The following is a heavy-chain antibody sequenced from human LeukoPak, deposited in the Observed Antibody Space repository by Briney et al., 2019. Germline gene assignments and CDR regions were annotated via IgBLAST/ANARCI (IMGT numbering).Heavy chain of an antibody. D-gene: IGHD1-14*01. CDR2: ISSSGSTI. CDR3: ARDIKDFDY. J-gene: IGHJ4*02. Sequence: LSLTCTVSGGPMNSYYMSWIRQAPGKGLEWVSYISSSGSTIYYADSVKGRFTISRDNAKSSLYLQMNSLRAEDTAVYYCARDIKDFDYWGQGALVTVSS. CDR1: GGPMNSYY. V-gene: IGHV3-11*01.